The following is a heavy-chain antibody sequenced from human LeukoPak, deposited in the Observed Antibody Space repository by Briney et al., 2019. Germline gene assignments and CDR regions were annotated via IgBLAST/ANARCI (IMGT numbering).Heavy chain of an antibody. CDR1: GYTFTSYY. CDR2: IKPSGGST. Sequence: ASVKVSCKASGYTFTSYYMHWVRQAPGQGLEWMGIIKPSGGSTSYAQKFQGRVTMTRDTPTSTVYMELSSLRSEDTAVYYCARRHYDILTGYYLGWFDPWGQGTLVTVSS. D-gene: IGHD3-9*01. CDR3: ARRHYDILTGYYLGWFDP. V-gene: IGHV1-46*01. J-gene: IGHJ5*02.